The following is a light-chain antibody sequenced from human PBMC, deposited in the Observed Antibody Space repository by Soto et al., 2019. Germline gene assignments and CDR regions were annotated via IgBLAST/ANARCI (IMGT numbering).Light chain of an antibody. CDR1: QSLNNN. V-gene: IGKV3-15*01. CDR2: GAS. CDR3: QQYTNWPYT. Sequence: EIVMTQSPATLSVSPGERATLSCRASQSLNNNLAWYQQKPGQAPSLLIYGASTRATGIPARFSGSGSGTEFTLTISSLQSEDFAVYYCQQYTNWPYTFGQGTKLEIK. J-gene: IGKJ2*01.